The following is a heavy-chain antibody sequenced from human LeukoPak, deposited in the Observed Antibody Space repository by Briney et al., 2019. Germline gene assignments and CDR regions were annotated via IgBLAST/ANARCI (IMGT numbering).Heavy chain of an antibody. V-gene: IGHV4-59*01. J-gene: IGHJ4*02. Sequence: SETLSLTCTVSGGSISRYYWSWIRQPPGKGLEWIGYIYYSGSTNYNPSLKSRVTISVDTSKNQFSLKLSSVTAADTAVYYCARADSPDSINFDYWGQGTLVTVSS. CDR1: GGSISRYY. CDR2: IYYSGST. CDR3: ARADSPDSINFDY. D-gene: IGHD3-22*01.